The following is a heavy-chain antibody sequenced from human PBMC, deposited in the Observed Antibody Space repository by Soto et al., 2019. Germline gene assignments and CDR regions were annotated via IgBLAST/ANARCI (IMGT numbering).Heavy chain of an antibody. CDR2: ISYDGSNK. CDR3: AKTQIIGDYGGYYYFYGMDV. Sequence: PGGSLRLSSAASGFTFSSYGMHWVRQAPGKGLEWVAVISYDGSNKYYADSVKGRFTISRDNSKNTLYLQMNSLRAEDTAVYYCAKTQIIGDYGGYYYFYGMDVWGQVTTVTVSS. V-gene: IGHV3-30*18. CDR1: GFTFSSYG. J-gene: IGHJ6*02. D-gene: IGHD4-17*01.